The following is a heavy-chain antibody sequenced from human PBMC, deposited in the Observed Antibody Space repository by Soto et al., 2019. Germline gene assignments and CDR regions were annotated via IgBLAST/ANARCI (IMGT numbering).Heavy chain of an antibody. V-gene: IGHV1-18*01. CDR3: ARDRSSWYRASAFDI. CDR1: GYTFTSYG. Sequence: GASVKVSCKASGYTFTSYGISWVRQAPGQGLEWMGWISAYNGNTNYAQELQGRVTMTTDTSTSTAYMELRSLRSDDTAVYYCARDRSSWYRASAFDIWGQGTMVTVSS. D-gene: IGHD6-13*01. CDR2: ISAYNGNT. J-gene: IGHJ3*02.